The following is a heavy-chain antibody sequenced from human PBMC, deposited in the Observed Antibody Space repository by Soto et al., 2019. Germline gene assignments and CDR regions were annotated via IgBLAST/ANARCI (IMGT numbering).Heavy chain of an antibody. CDR3: ARGEITLLGGMDV. Sequence: SDTLSITCTVSGGSFRGYYWGWVRQPPGKGLEWIGEINHSGSSNYHPSLKSRVTISVATSKNQFSLTVNSVTPADTAVYYCARGEITLLGGMDVWGQGTTVTVSS. CDR1: GGSFRGYY. V-gene: IGHV4-34*01. J-gene: IGHJ6*02. D-gene: IGHD3-10*01. CDR2: INHSGSS.